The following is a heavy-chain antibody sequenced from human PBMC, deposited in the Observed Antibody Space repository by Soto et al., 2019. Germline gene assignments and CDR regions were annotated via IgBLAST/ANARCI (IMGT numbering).Heavy chain of an antibody. V-gene: IGHV2-5*02. CDR3: AHRKKTVIVATYFDY. CDR2: IYWDDDK. Sequence: QITLRESGPALVKPTQTLTLTCTFSGFSLTTSGEGVGWIRQPPGKAPEWLALIYWDDDKRYSPSLKNRLTISGDTSSSQVVLTMTTMDPVDTATYYCAHRKKTVIVATYFDYWGQGTLVTVSS. D-gene: IGHD1-1*01. J-gene: IGHJ4*02. CDR1: GFSLTTSGEG.